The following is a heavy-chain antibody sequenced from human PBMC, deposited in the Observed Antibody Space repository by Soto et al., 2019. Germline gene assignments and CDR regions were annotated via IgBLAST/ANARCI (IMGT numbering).Heavy chain of an antibody. Sequence: QVQLVQSGAEVKKPGASVKVSCKASGYTFTSYGISWVRQAPGQGLEWMGWISAYNGNTNYAQKLQGRVTMNTDTSTSTAYMELRSLRSDDTAVYYCARGVQLERDSDYYYMDVWGKGTTVTVSS. CDR2: ISAYNGNT. CDR3: ARGVQLERDSDYYYMDV. J-gene: IGHJ6*03. V-gene: IGHV1-18*01. D-gene: IGHD1-1*01. CDR1: GYTFTSYG.